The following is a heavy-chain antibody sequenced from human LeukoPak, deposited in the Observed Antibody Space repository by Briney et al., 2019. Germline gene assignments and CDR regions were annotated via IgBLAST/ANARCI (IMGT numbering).Heavy chain of an antibody. CDR1: GFTFSSYW. Sequence: GGSLRLSCAASGFTFSSYWMSWVRQAPGKGLEWVANIKQDGSEKYYVDSVKGRFTISRDNAKNSLYLQVNSLRAEDTAVYYCARVPLPAGSYSPPPRYFDYWGQGTLVTVSS. V-gene: IGHV3-7*01. D-gene: IGHD3-10*01. CDR2: IKQDGSEK. J-gene: IGHJ4*02. CDR3: ARVPLPAGSYSPPPRYFDY.